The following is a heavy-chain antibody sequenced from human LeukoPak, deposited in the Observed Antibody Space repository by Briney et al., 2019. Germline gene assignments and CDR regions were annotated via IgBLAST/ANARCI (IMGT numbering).Heavy chain of an antibody. Sequence: PGGPLRLSCAASGFTFSNAWMRWVRQAPGKGLEWVGRIKSNTDGGKTEYAAPVKGRFTISRDDSKNTLYLQMNSLKTEDTAVYYCTTETQYYDFWSGYGSYYYYYYMDVWGKGTTVTVSS. J-gene: IGHJ6*03. CDR3: TTETQYYDFWSGYGSYYYYYYMDV. D-gene: IGHD3-3*01. CDR1: GFTFSNAW. CDR2: IKSNTDGGKT. V-gene: IGHV3-15*01.